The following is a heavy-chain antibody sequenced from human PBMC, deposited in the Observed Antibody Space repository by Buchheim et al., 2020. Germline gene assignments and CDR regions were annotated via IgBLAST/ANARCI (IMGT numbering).Heavy chain of an antibody. V-gene: IGHV3-23*01. CDR1: GFTFGSSG. CDR3: AKDPTSGYNYFDN. D-gene: IGHD3-22*01. Sequence: EVQLLESGGGLLQPGGSLRLSCAAPGFTFGSSGMSWVRQAPGKGLEWVSDISGSGISTNYAASVKGRFTISSDNSQNTMYLQMNSLRVEDTAVYYCAKDPTSGYNYFDNWGQGTL. CDR2: ISGSGIST. J-gene: IGHJ4*02.